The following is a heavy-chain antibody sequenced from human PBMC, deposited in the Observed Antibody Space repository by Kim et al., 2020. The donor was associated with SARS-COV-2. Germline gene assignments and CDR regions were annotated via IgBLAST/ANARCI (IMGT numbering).Heavy chain of an antibody. D-gene: IGHD6-13*01. Sequence: NPADAVKGRFTTSTDNSKNTLYLQMNSLRAEDTAVYYCAKDRAATYFDYWGQGNLVTVSS. CDR3: AKDRAATYFDY. V-gene: IGHV3-23*01. J-gene: IGHJ4*02.